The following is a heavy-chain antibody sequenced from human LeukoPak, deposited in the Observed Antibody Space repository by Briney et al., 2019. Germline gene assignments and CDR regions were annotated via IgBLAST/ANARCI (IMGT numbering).Heavy chain of an antibody. Sequence: SETLSLTCTVSGGSISSYYWSWIRQPPGKGLEWIGYIYYSGSTNYNPSLKSRVTISVDTSKNQFSLKLSSVTAADTAVYYCARDRYDSSGYHGMDVWGQGTTVTVSS. CDR3: ARDRYDSSGYHGMDV. V-gene: IGHV4-59*01. D-gene: IGHD3-22*01. CDR1: GGSISSYY. CDR2: IYYSGST. J-gene: IGHJ6*02.